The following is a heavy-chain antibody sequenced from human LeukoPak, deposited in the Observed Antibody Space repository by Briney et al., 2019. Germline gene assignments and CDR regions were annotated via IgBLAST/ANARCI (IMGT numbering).Heavy chain of an antibody. CDR1: GGSFSGYY. J-gene: IGHJ4*02. CDR3: ARQHSSGYYYFDY. D-gene: IGHD3-22*01. CDR2: INHSGST. Sequence: NPSETLSLTCAVCGGSFSGYYWNWIRKPPGKGLEWIGEINHSGSTNYNPSLKSRVTISVDTSKNQFSLKLSSVTAADTAVYYCARQHSSGYYYFDYWGQGTLVTVSS. V-gene: IGHV4-34*01.